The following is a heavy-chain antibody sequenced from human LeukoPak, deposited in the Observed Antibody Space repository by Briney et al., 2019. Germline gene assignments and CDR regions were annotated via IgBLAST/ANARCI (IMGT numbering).Heavy chain of an antibody. V-gene: IGHV4-34*01. CDR3: AVSSGWYGGSFDY. CDR2: INHSGST. D-gene: IGHD6-19*01. J-gene: IGHJ4*02. Sequence: SETLSLTCAVYGGSFSGYYWSWIRQPPGKGLEWIGEINHSGSTNYNPSLKSRVTISVDTSKNQFSLKLSSVTAADTAVYYCAVSSGWYGGSFDYWGRGTLVTVSS. CDR1: GGSFSGYY.